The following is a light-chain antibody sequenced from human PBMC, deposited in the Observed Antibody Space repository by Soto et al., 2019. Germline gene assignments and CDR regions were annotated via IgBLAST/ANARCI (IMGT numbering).Light chain of an antibody. Sequence: DIQMTQSPSSLSASVGDRVTITCQASQDISNRLNWYQHKPGKAPKGLIYDASNLEAGVSSRFSGSGSGTDFTFTISSLQPEDIATYYYQQYDDLPRTFGQGTKVQIK. CDR2: DAS. V-gene: IGKV1-33*01. CDR3: QQYDDLPRT. J-gene: IGKJ1*01. CDR1: QDISNR.